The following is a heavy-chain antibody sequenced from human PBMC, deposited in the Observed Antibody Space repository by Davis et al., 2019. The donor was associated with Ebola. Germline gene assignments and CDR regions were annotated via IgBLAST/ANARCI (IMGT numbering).Heavy chain of an antibody. V-gene: IGHV3-30*18. D-gene: IGHD6-13*01. J-gene: IGHJ4*02. CDR3: VKWGGGSNPDPDS. CDR2: ISYDGSNK. CDR1: GFTFSSYG. Sequence: GESLKISCSASGFTFSSYGLHWVRQAPGKGLEWVAVISYDGSNKYYADSVKGRFTISRDNSKNTLYLQMNSPRAEETAVYYCVKWGGGSNPDPDSWGQGTLVTVSS.